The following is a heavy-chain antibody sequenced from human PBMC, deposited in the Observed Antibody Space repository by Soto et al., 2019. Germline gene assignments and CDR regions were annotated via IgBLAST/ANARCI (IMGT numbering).Heavy chain of an antibody. CDR3: AREGGTMGAGWFDP. J-gene: IGHJ5*02. CDR1: GYTFTSYD. Sequence: QVQLVQSGAEVKKPGASVKVSCKASGYTFTSYDIRWVRQAPGQGLEWMGWISAYNGNTNYAQKLQDRVTMTTDTSASTAYRELRSLRSDDTAVYYCAREGGTMGAGWFDPWGQGTLVTVSS. D-gene: IGHD3-10*01. V-gene: IGHV1-18*01. CDR2: ISAYNGNT.